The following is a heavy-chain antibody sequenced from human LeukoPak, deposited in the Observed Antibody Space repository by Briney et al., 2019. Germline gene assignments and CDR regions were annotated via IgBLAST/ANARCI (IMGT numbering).Heavy chain of an antibody. CDR2: LTGSGGST. Sequence: GGSLRLSCTASGFTFSNFGMSWVRQAPGKGLEWVSHLTGSGGSTYYAGSVKGRFTISRDNSKNTLYLQMNSLRAEDTAVYYCAKRNYFGTGTYSFDFWGQGTLVTVSS. D-gene: IGHD3-10*01. CDR3: AKRNYFGTGTYSFDF. J-gene: IGHJ4*02. CDR1: GFTFSNFG. V-gene: IGHV3-23*01.